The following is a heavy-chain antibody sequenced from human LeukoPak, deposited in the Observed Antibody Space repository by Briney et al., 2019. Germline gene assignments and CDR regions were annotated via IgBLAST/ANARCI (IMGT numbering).Heavy chain of an antibody. Sequence: SETLSLTCTVSGGSIRSYYWSWIRQPPGKGLEWIAYIYYSGSTNYNPSLKSRVAISVDTSKNQFSLKLSSVTAADTAVYYCARVYYSNSYDYWYFDLWGRGTLVTVSS. V-gene: IGHV4-59*01. J-gene: IGHJ2*01. CDR2: IYYSGST. CDR1: GGSIRSYY. D-gene: IGHD6-13*01. CDR3: ARVYYSNSYDYWYFDL.